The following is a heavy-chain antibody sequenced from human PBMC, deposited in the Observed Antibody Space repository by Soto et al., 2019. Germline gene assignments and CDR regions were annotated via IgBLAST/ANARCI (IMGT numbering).Heavy chain of an antibody. CDR3: ARSNSYGYVYYYYGMDV. Sequence: ASVKVSCEASGYTFTSYAMHCVRQAPGQRLEWMGWINAGNGNTKYSQKFQGRVTITRDTSASTAYMELSSLRSEDTAVYYCARSNSYGYVYYYYGMDVWGQGTTVTVSS. V-gene: IGHV1-3*01. CDR2: INAGNGNT. CDR1: GYTFTSYA. D-gene: IGHD5-18*01. J-gene: IGHJ6*02.